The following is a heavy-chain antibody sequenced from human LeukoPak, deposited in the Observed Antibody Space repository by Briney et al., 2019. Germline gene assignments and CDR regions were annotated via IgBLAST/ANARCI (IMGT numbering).Heavy chain of an antibody. D-gene: IGHD4-17*01. V-gene: IGHV3-33*06. CDR2: VWHDGSKT. J-gene: IGHJ4*02. Sequence: GRSLKLSCAASGFTFSTCHIHWVRQAPGKGLEWLALVWHDGSKTYYADSVKGRFTVSRDNSKNTLYLQMNSLRAEDTAVYYCAKDSNDYGDYNYFDFWGQGTLVTVSS. CDR1: GFTFSTCH. CDR3: AKDSNDYGDYNYFDF.